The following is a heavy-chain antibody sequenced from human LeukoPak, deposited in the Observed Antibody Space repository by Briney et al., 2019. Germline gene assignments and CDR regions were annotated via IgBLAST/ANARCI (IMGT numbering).Heavy chain of an antibody. V-gene: IGHV3-30*03. CDR1: GFTFSSYG. D-gene: IGHD6-6*01. CDR2: ISYDGSNK. J-gene: IGHJ4*02. Sequence: PGGSLRLSCAASGFTFSSYGMHWVRQAPGKGLEWVAVISYDGSNKYYADSVKGRFTISRDNSKNTLYLQMNSLRAEDTAVYYCARSFSSIAARPRFDYWGQGTLVTVSS. CDR3: ARSFSSIAARPRFDY.